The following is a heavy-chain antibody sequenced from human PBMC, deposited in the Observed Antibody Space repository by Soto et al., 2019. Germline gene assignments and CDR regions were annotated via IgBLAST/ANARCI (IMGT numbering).Heavy chain of an antibody. CDR3: ARDASGPFDY. CDR2: IHSDGST. Sequence: PGGSLRLSCSVAGFTVSDSMSWVRQAPGKGLECVSFIHSDGSTHYTDSMRGRFTISRDNSKNTLYLQMDRLRVDDTAVYFCARDASGPFDYWGQGTLVTVSS. CDR1: GFTVSDS. D-gene: IGHD6-19*01. J-gene: IGHJ4*02. V-gene: IGHV3-53*01.